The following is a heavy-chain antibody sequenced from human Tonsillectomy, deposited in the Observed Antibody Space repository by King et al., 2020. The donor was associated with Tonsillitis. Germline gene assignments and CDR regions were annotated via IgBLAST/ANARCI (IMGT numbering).Heavy chain of an antibody. Sequence: VQLVESGAEVKKPGASVKVSCKASGYTFTGYYMHWVRQAPGQGLEWMGWVNPNTGDTNYAQKFQGRVTMTRDTSISTAYMDLSRLRSDDTAVYYCARFHYDVLTTYYHDYWGQGTLVTVSS. CDR1: GYTFTGYY. CDR2: VNPNTGDT. CDR3: ARFHYDVLTTYYHDY. V-gene: IGHV1-2*02. J-gene: IGHJ4*02. D-gene: IGHD3-9*01.